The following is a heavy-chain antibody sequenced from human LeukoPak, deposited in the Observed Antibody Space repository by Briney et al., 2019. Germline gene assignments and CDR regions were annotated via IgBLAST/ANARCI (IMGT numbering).Heavy chain of an antibody. CDR1: GGSINITNW. V-gene: IGHV4-4*02. D-gene: IGHD4/OR15-4a*01. J-gene: IGHJ4*02. Sequence: SETLSLTCAVSGGSINITNWWSWVRQPPGKGLEWIGEIHHTGGTNYNPSLKSRVTISVDTSKNQFSLKLSSVTAADTAVYYCARGRAFDYWGQGTLVTVSS. CDR2: IHHTGGT. CDR3: ARGRAFDY.